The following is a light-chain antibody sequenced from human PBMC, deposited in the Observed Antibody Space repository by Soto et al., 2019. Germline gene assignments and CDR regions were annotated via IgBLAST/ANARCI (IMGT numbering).Light chain of an antibody. CDR2: AAS. V-gene: IGKV1-39*01. Sequence: DIQMTQSPSSLPASVGDRVTITCRASESIARHLNWYQQKPGKAPNLLIYAASSLQIGVPSRFRGGGSWTDFTLTINNLQPEDFATYYCQQTYSTLSITFGQGTRLEIK. CDR3: QQTYSTLSIT. J-gene: IGKJ5*01. CDR1: ESIARH.